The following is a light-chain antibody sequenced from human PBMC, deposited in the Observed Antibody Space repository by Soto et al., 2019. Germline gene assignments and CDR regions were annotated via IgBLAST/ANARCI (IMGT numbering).Light chain of an antibody. Sequence: EIVMTQSPATLSVSPGERATLSCRASQSVSSNLAWYQQKPGQAPRLLIFGASTRATGIPARFSGSGSGTEFTLTISSLQSEDFAVYYCQQYINWPPGTLGQGTKV. J-gene: IGKJ1*01. V-gene: IGKV3-15*01. CDR1: QSVSSN. CDR3: QQYINWPPGT. CDR2: GAS.